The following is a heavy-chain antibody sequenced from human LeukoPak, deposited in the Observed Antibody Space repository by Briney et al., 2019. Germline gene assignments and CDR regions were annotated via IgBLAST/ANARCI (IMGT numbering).Heavy chain of an antibody. CDR2: ISSSSSYI. J-gene: IGHJ4*02. CDR3: ARGGVRHYYGSGSYPLFDY. CDR1: GFTFSSYS. Sequence: GGSLRLSCAASGFTFSSYSMNWVRQAPGKGLEWVSSISSSSSYIYYADSVKGRFTISRDNAKNSLYLQMNSLRAEDTAVYYCARGGVRHYYGSGSYPLFDYWGQGTLVTVSS. D-gene: IGHD3-10*01. V-gene: IGHV3-21*01.